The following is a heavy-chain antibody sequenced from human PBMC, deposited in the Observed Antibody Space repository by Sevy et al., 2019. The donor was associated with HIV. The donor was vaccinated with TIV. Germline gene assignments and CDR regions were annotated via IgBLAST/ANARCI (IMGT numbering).Heavy chain of an antibody. Sequence: GGSLRLSCAASGFTFSSYAMSWVRQAPGKGLEWVSAISGSGGSTYYADSVKGRFTISRDNSKNTLYLQMNSLRVEDTAVHYCAKDMRFGELLGDYWCQGTLVTVSS. CDR2: ISGSGGST. CDR3: AKDMRFGELLGDY. V-gene: IGHV3-23*01. CDR1: GFTFSSYA. D-gene: IGHD3-10*01. J-gene: IGHJ4*02.